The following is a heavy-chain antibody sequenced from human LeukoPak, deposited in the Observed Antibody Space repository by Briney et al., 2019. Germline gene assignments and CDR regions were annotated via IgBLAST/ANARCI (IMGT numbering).Heavy chain of an antibody. CDR3: ARDYYGSGSYLYYYYYMDV. Sequence: GGSLRLSCAASGFTFSSYEMNWVRQAPGKGLEWVSYISSSGSTIYYADSVKGRFTISRDNAKNSLYLQMNSLRAEDTAVYYCARDYYGSGSYLYYYYYMDVWGKGTTVTVSS. J-gene: IGHJ6*03. V-gene: IGHV3-48*03. CDR2: ISSSGSTI. CDR1: GFTFSSYE. D-gene: IGHD3-10*01.